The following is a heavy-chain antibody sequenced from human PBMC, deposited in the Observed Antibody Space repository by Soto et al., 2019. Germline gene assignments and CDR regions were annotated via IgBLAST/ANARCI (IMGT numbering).Heavy chain of an antibody. CDR3: ARDPGCSSTSCYPNWFDP. D-gene: IGHD2-2*01. V-gene: IGHV4-61*01. CDR1: GGSVSSGSYY. Sequence: QVQLQESGPGLVKPSETLSLTCTVSGGSVSSGSYYWSWIRQPPGKGLEGIGYIYYSGSTNDNPSLKSRVSISVDTSKNQFSLKLSSVPAADTAVYYCARDPGCSSTSCYPNWFDPWGQGTLVTVSS. J-gene: IGHJ5*02. CDR2: IYYSGST.